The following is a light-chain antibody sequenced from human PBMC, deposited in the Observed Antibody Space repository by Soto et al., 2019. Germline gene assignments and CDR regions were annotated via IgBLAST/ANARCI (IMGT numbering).Light chain of an antibody. V-gene: IGKV3D-20*02. J-gene: IGKJ5*01. CDR3: QQRSNWPPIT. CDR2: GAF. Sequence: EIVLTQSPGTLSLSPVERATLSCRSSQSVNSDYLAWYRQKPGQAPRLLIYGAFRRATGIPDRFSGSGSGTDFTLTISRLEPEDFADYYCQQRSNWPPITFGQGTRLEIK. CDR1: QSVNSDY.